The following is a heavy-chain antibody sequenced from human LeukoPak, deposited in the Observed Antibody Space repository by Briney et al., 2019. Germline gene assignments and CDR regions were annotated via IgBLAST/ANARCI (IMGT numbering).Heavy chain of an antibody. V-gene: IGHV4-34*01. D-gene: IGHD6-25*01. J-gene: IGHJ3*02. CDR1: GGSFSGYY. CDR2: INHSGST. CDR3: ARRPSGEAFDI. Sequence: LETLSLTCAVYGGSFSGYYWSWIRQPPGKGLEWIGEINHSGSTNYNPSLKSRVTISVDTSKNQFSLKLSSVTAADTAVYYCARRPSGEAFDIWGPGTMVTVSS.